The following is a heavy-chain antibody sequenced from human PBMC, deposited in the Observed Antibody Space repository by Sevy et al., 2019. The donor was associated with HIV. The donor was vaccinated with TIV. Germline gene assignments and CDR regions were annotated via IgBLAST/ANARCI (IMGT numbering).Heavy chain of an antibody. J-gene: IGHJ4*02. CDR1: GFSLSTSGVG. CDR2: IYWNDDK. V-gene: IGHV2-5*01. D-gene: IGHD1-1*01. Sequence: SGPTLVKPTQTLTLTCTSSGFSLSTSGVGVGWIRQPPVKALEWLALIYWNDDKRYSPSLKSRLTITKDTSKNQVVLTVTIMDPVDTATYYCGHIFKDWTPDYWGQGTLVTVSS. CDR3: GHIFKDWTPDY.